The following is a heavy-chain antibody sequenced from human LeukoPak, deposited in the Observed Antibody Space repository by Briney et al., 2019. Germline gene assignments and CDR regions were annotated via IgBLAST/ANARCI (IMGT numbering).Heavy chain of an antibody. CDR3: ARGSSKEMATIAY. V-gene: IGHV1-69*01. D-gene: IGHD5-24*01. Sequence: GSSVKVSCKASGGTFSSYAISWVRQAPGQGLEWMGGIIPIFGTANYAQKFQGRVTITADESTSTAYMELSSLRSEDTAVYFCARGSSKEMATIAYWGQGTLVTVSS. CDR1: GGTFSSYA. J-gene: IGHJ4*02. CDR2: IIPIFGTA.